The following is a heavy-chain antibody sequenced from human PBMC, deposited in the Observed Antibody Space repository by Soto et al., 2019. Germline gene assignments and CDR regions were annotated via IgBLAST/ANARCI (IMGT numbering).Heavy chain of an antibody. Sequence: EVQLLESGGGLVQPGGSLRLSCAASGFTFSSYAMTWVRQAPGKGLEWVSTIGGSVGTTYYAYSVKGLFTISRDNNKNTLYLKMNSLRAEATAIYYCAKDTYRSKWYPNWFDPWGQGTLVTVSS. CDR1: GFTFSSYA. V-gene: IGHV3-23*01. J-gene: IGHJ5*02. CDR3: AKDTYRSKWYPNWFDP. D-gene: IGHD2-8*01. CDR2: IGGSVGTT.